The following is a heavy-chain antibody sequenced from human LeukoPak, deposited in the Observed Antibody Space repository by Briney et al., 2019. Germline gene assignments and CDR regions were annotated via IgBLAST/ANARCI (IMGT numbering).Heavy chain of an antibody. CDR3: ARDRRVATRSTFDY. CDR2: ISSSSSTI. CDR1: GFTFSSYS. V-gene: IGHV3-48*02. J-gene: IGHJ4*02. D-gene: IGHD5-12*01. Sequence: GGSLRLSCAASGFTFSSYSMNWVRQAPGKGLEWVSYISSSSSTIYYADSVKGRFTISRDNAKNSLYLQMNCLRDEDTAVYYCARDRRVATRSTFDYWGQGTLVTVSS.